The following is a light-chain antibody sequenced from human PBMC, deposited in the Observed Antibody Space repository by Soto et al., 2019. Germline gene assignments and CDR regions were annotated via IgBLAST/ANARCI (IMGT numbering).Light chain of an antibody. CDR2: GAS. Sequence: EIVMTQSQATLSVSPGERATLSCRASQSVSTNLAWYQQKPGQAPRRRIYGASTRATGIPARFSGSGSGTEFTLTINSLQSEDLAVYYCHQYNDWPRFTFGPGTKVDIK. CDR3: HQYNDWPRFT. V-gene: IGKV3-15*01. J-gene: IGKJ3*01. CDR1: QSVSTN.